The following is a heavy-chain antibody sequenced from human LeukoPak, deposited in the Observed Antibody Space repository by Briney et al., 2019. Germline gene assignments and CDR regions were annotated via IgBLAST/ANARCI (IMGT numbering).Heavy chain of an antibody. D-gene: IGHD3-10*01. V-gene: IGHV4-34*01. CDR3: ARHRYGSGSYPYYYYYMDV. J-gene: IGHJ6*03. Sequence: PSETLSLTCAVYGGSFSGYYWSWIRQPPGKGLEWIGEINHSGSTNYNPSLKSRVTISVDTSKNQFSLKLSSVTAADTAVYYCARHRYGSGSYPYYYYYMDVWGKGTTVTISS. CDR2: INHSGST. CDR1: GGSFSGYY.